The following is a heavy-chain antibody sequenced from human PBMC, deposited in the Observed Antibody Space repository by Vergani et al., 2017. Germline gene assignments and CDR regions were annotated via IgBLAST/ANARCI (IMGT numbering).Heavy chain of an antibody. D-gene: IGHD2-21*02. CDR1: GFTFSSYA. CDR3: AKTGLVVVTAEPYFFDY. CDR2: ISGSGGST. V-gene: IGHV3-23*01. J-gene: IGHJ4*02. Sequence: EVQLLESGGGLVQPGGSLRLSCAASGFTFSSYAMSWVRQAPGKGLEWVSSISGSGGSTYYADSVKGRFTISRDDSKNMLYLQMNSLRAEDTAVCDCAKTGLVVVTAEPYFFDYWGQGTLVTVSS.